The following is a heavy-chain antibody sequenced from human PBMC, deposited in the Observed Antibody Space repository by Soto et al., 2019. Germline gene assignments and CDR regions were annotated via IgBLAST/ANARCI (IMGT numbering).Heavy chain of an antibody. D-gene: IGHD2-21*02. J-gene: IGHJ4*02. CDR1: GSTFTGYY. V-gene: IGHV1-2*02. Sequence: ASVKVSCKVCGSTFTGYYMHWVRQAPGQGLEWMGWINPNSGGTNYAQKFQGRVTMTRDTSISTAYMELSRLRSDDTAVYYCARGYCGGDCYPFDYWGQGTLVTVSS. CDR2: INPNSGGT. CDR3: ARGYCGGDCYPFDY.